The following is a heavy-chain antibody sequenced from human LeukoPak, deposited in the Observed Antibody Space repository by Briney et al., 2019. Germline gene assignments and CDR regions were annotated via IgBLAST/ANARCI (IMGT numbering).Heavy chain of an antibody. V-gene: IGHV1-24*01. CDR2: FDPEDGET. CDR1: GYTLTELS. D-gene: IGHD2-2*02. CDR3: ATDPRYCSSTSCYRAGDY. J-gene: IGHJ4*02. Sequence: ASVKVSCKVSGYTLTELSMHWVRQAPGKGLEWMGGFDPEDGETIYAQKFQGRVTMTEDTSTDTAYMELSSLRSEDTAVYYCATDPRYCSSTSCYRAGDYWGQGTLVTVSS.